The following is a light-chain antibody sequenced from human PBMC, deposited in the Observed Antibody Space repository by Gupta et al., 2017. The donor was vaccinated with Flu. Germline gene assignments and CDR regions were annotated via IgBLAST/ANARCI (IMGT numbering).Light chain of an antibody. J-gene: IGLJ3*02. V-gene: IGLV6-57*01. CDR2: EDN. CDR1: SGSIASNY. Sequence: SGSIASNYVQWYQQRPGSSPTTVIYEDNHRPSGVPDRFSGSIDSSSNSASLTISGLQTEDEADYYGQSYDSSIFWVFGGGTKLTVL. CDR3: QSYDSSIFWV.